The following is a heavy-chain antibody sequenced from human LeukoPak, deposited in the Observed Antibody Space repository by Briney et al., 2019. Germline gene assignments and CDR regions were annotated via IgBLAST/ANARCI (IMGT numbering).Heavy chain of an antibody. J-gene: IGHJ4*02. CDR1: GGSISSGSYY. V-gene: IGHV4-61*02. CDR2: IYTSGST. D-gene: IGHD3-10*01. CDR3: ARSYYGSGSYFWSASDY. Sequence: SETLSLTCTVSGGSISSGSYYWSWIRQPAGKGLEWIGRIYTSGSTNYNPSLKSRVTISIDTSKNQFSLKLSSVTAADTAVYYCARSYYGSGSYFWSASDYWGQGTLVTVSS.